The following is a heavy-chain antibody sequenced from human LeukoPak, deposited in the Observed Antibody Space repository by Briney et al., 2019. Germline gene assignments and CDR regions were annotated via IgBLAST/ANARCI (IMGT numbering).Heavy chain of an antibody. CDR1: GFIFSDHY. V-gene: IGHV3-72*01. CDR2: SGNQADSYTT. D-gene: IGHD2-15*01. CDR3: ITGFSAAPHDGY. Sequence: GGSLRLSCAASGFIFSDHYLDWVRQAPGKGLDWVGRSGNQADSYTTQYAASVKGRFIISRDDSKKSLYLQMNSLKAEDTAVYYCITGFSAAPHDGYWGQGTLVTVSS. J-gene: IGHJ4*02.